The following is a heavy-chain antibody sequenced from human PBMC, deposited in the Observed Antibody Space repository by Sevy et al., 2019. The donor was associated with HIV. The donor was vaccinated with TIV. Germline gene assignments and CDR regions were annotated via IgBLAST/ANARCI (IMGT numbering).Heavy chain of an antibody. CDR1: GGSVNSGSHY. V-gene: IGHV4-61*01. Sequence: SETLSLTCTVSGGSVNSGSHYWSWIRQPPGKGLEWIGYVSYSGSTDYNPSLKSRVTISVDTSKNQFSLEMDSVTAADTAVYYCASIEVGTYGTGETLYFDYWGQRTLVTVSS. CDR2: VSYSGST. J-gene: IGHJ4*02. D-gene: IGHD3-10*01. CDR3: ASIEVGTYGTGETLYFDY.